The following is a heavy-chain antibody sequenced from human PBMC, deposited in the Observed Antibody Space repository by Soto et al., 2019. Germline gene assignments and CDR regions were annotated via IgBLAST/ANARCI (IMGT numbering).Heavy chain of an antibody. CDR3: AKTGSGWYFDY. V-gene: IGHV3-30*18. CDR2: ISYDGTNK. Sequence: ESGGGVVQPGRSLRLSCAASGFTFSSYGMHWVRQAPGKGLEWVAVISYDGTNKYYADSMKGRFTISRDNSKNMVYLQMNSLRAEDTAVYYCAKTGSGWYFDYWGQGTLVTVSS. CDR1: GFTFSSYG. D-gene: IGHD6-19*01. J-gene: IGHJ4*02.